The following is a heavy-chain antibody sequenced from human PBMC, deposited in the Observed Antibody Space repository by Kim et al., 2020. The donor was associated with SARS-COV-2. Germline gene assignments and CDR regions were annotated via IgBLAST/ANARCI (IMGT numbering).Heavy chain of an antibody. CDR2: INHSGTT. Sequence: SETLSLTCAVYGGSFSDYYWSLIRQPPGKGLEWIGEINHSGTTNYNPSLKSRVTISVDTSKNQFSLRLTSVTAADTAVYYCARGNDYNWNYWGQGALVTVSS. CDR1: GGSFSDYY. CDR3: ARGNDYNWNY. D-gene: IGHD1-20*01. V-gene: IGHV4-34*01. J-gene: IGHJ4*02.